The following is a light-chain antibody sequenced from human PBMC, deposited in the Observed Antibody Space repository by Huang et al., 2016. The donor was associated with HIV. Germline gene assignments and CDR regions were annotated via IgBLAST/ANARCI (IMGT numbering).Light chain of an antibody. CDR2: GAS. Sequence: ELVLTQSPATLSVSPGERATLPCRASQSVSRDLDWYQQKAGPAPRLRIYGASNRATGIPARFSGSGSGTDFTLTISSLEPEDFAVYYCQQRSDWPRTFGQGTKLEIK. J-gene: IGKJ2*01. V-gene: IGKV3-11*01. CDR3: QQRSDWPRT. CDR1: QSVSRD.